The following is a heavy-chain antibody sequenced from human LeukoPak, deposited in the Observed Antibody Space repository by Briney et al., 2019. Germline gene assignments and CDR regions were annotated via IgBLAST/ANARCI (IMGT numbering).Heavy chain of an antibody. J-gene: IGHJ4*02. CDR3: ARGKENSSSWTAGLVDY. Sequence: SETLSLTCSVSGGSISNGSYYWSWIRQPAGKGLEWIGRIYISGSASYNPSLKSRVTFSVDTSKNQFSLKLTSVTAADTAVYYCARGKENSSSWTAGLVDYWGQGALVTVSS. CDR2: IYISGSA. V-gene: IGHV4-61*02. CDR1: GGSISNGSYY. D-gene: IGHD6-13*01.